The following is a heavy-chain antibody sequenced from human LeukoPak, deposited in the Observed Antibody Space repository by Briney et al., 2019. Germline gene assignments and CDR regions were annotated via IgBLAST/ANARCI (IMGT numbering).Heavy chain of an antibody. CDR2: IIPIFGTA. J-gene: IGHJ1*01. Sequence: SVKVSCKASGYRFTSYGISWVRQAPGQGLEWMGRIIPIFGTANYAQKFQGRVTITTDESTSTAYMELSSLRSEDTAVYYCAKPHCSGGSCYEYFQHWGQGTLVTVSS. D-gene: IGHD2-15*01. V-gene: IGHV1-69*05. CDR1: GYRFTSYG. CDR3: AKPHCSGGSCYEYFQH.